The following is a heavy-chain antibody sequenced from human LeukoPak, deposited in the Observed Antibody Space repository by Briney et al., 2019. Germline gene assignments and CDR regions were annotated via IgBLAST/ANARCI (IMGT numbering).Heavy chain of an antibody. CDR1: GGSFSGYY. J-gene: IGHJ6*02. Sequence: PSETLSLTCAVYGGSFSGYYWSWIRQPPGKGREWIGEINHSGSTNYNPSLKSRVTISVDTSKNQSALKLSSVTAADTAVYSCASGVTKSRLDYYYYRMDVWGQGTTVTVSS. D-gene: IGHD1-1*01. CDR3: ASGVTKSRLDYYYYRMDV. CDR2: INHSGST. V-gene: IGHV4-34*01.